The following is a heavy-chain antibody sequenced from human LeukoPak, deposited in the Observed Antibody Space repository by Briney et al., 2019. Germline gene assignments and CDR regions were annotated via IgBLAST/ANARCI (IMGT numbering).Heavy chain of an antibody. CDR1: GGSFSGDY. CDR3: ARYSGSYSGFDY. V-gene: IGHV4-34*11. CDR2: IYYSGSI. D-gene: IGHD1-26*01. J-gene: IGHJ4*02. Sequence: PSETLSLTGAVYGGSFSGDYWSWIRQPPGKGLEGIGYIYYSGSINYNPSLNSRATISVDTSKNPFSLKLRSVTAADTAVYYCARYSGSYSGFDYWGQGTLVTVSA.